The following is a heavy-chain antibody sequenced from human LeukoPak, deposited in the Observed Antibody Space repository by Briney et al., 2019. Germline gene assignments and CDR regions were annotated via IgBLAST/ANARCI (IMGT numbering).Heavy chain of an antibody. V-gene: IGHV3-7*04. D-gene: IGHD3-22*01. CDR2: IKQDGSKK. J-gene: IGHJ3*02. Sequence: GGSLRLSCAASGFTFSSYWMSWVRQAPGKGLEWVANIKQDGSKKYYVDSVKGRSTISRDNAKNSLYLQMNSLRAEDTAVYYCARDSSGYYYPDAFDIWGQGTMVTVSS. CDR1: GFTFSSYW. CDR3: ARDSSGYYYPDAFDI.